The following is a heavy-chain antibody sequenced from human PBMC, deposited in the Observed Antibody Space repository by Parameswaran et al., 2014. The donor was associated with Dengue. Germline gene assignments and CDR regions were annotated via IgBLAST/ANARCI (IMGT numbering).Heavy chain of an antibody. Sequence: WVRQAPGQGLEWMGIINPSGGSTSYAQKFQGRVTMTRDTSTSTVYMELSSLRSEDTAVYYCARANYGGNWSYWGQGTLVTVSS. V-gene: IGHV1-46*01. CDR3: ARANYGGNWSY. J-gene: IGHJ4*02. D-gene: IGHD4-23*01. CDR2: INPSGGST.